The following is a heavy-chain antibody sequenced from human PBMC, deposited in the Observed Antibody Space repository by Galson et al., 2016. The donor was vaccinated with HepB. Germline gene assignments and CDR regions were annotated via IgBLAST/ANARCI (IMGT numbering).Heavy chain of an antibody. CDR2: IYPGDSDT. J-gene: IGHJ4*02. V-gene: IGHV5-51*01. CDR3: ARGYYYDSSDYYFNGEYDY. CDR1: GYSFTAYW. Sequence: QSGAEVKKPGESLKISCKGSGYSFTAYWIGWVRQMPGKGLEWMGIIYPGDSDTRYSPSFQGQVTMSADKSISTAYLQWSSLKTSDTAMYYCARGYYYDSSDYYFNGEYDYWGQGTLVTVSS. D-gene: IGHD3-22*01.